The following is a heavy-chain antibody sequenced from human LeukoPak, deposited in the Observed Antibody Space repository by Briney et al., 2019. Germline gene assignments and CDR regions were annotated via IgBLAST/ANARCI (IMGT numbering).Heavy chain of an antibody. D-gene: IGHD4-11*01. Sequence: ASVKVSCKASGFRFTSFGVSWVRQAPGQGLERMGWISNYFGVTHYAEKFEDRVTMTIDTSTATAYMELRSLRYDDTAIYYCARDSDHSGNGNGDWFDPWGQGTVVTVSS. CDR1: GFRFTSFG. J-gene: IGHJ5*02. CDR2: ISNYFGVT. V-gene: IGHV1-18*04. CDR3: ARDSDHSGNGNGDWFDP.